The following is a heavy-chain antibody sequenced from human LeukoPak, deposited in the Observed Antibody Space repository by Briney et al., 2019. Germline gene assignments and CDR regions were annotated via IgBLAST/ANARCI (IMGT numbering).Heavy chain of an antibody. D-gene: IGHD1-14*01. CDR3: ARCQYNSSPDI. CDR2: ISGGSDHT. V-gene: IGHV3-11*03. CDR1: GFSFRDYW. J-gene: IGHJ4*02. Sequence: PGGSLRLSCAASGFSFRDYWVSWMRQAPGKGLEWVSYISGGSDHTNYADSVKGRFTIPRDNAKNSLYLQMNSLTDEDTAVYYCARCQYNSSPDIWGQGTLVTVSS.